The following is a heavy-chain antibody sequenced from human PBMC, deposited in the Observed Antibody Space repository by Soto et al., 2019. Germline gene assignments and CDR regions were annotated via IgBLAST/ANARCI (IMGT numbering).Heavy chain of an antibody. V-gene: IGHV1-2*04. CDR1: GYTFTGYY. J-gene: IGHJ4*02. Sequence: ASVKVSCKASGYTFTGYYMHWVRQAPGQGLEWMGWINPNSGGTNYAQKFQGWVTMTRDTSISTAYMELSRLRSDDTAVYYCARVHCSGGSCFDFDYWGQGTLDTVSS. CDR3: ARVHCSGGSCFDFDY. D-gene: IGHD2-15*01. CDR2: INPNSGGT.